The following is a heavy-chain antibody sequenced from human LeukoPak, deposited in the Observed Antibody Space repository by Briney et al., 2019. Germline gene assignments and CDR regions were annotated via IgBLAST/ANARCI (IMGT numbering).Heavy chain of an antibody. CDR2: TYSGDTT. CDR3: ARERPDSRNLDS. D-gene: IGHD1-14*01. Sequence: GGSLRLSCAASGFTFSSYTMNWVRQAPGKGLEWVSITYSGDTTYYADSVKGRFIISRDDSKNTLSLQMNDLRVEDTAVYYCARERPDSRNLDSWGRGALVAVSS. CDR1: GFTFSSYT. V-gene: IGHV3-66*01. J-gene: IGHJ4*02.